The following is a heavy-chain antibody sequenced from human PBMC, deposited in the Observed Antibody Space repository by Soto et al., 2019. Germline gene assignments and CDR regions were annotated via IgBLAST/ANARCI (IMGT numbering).Heavy chain of an antibody. CDR1: GFTFSTYW. Sequence: PGGSLRLSCVASGFTFSTYWMSWVRQAPGKGLEYLANIKPDGGEKYYVDSVKGRFTISRDNAKDSLYLQMNYLRAEDTAVYYCATRVVVAAIDYDYWGQGTLVTVSS. CDR2: IKPDGGEK. D-gene: IGHD2-21*02. CDR3: ATRVVVAAIDYDY. V-gene: IGHV3-7*01. J-gene: IGHJ4*02.